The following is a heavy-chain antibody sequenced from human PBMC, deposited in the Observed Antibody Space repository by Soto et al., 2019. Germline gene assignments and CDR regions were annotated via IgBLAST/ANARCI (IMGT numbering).Heavy chain of an antibody. CDR2: IIPGLGTP. CDR1: GGTLINFA. D-gene: IGHD5-18*01. CDR3: AREHHRDLQQVIDY. V-gene: IGHV1-69*01. Sequence: QVQLVQSGAEVKKPGSSVKVSCKASGGTLINFAMSWVRQAPGQGPEWMGGIIPGLGTPNYARSFKDRVTIMADESMGIVYMELRRLKSEDTAVYYCAREHHRDLQQVIDYWAQGTLVTVSS. J-gene: IGHJ4*02.